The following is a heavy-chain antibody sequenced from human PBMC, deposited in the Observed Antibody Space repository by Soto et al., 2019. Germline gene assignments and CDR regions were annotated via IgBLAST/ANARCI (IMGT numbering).Heavy chain of an antibody. V-gene: IGHV4-39*01. CDR3: ASRVGYSGYVFWFDP. CDR2: IYYSGST. Sequence: SETLSLTCTVSGGSISSSSYYRGWIRQPPGKGLEWIGSIYYSGSTYYNPSLKSRVTISVDTSKNQFSMKMSSVTAADTALYYCASRVGYSGYVFWFDPWGQGTLVTVSS. D-gene: IGHD5-12*01. J-gene: IGHJ5*02. CDR1: GGSISSSSYY.